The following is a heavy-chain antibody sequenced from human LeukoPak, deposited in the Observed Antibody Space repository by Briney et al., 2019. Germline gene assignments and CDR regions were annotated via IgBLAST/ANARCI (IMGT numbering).Heavy chain of an antibody. J-gene: IGHJ4*02. CDR1: GFTFSSYS. CDR2: ISSSSSTI. D-gene: IGHD3-10*01. V-gene: IGHV3-48*01. Sequence: GGSLGLSCAASGFTFSSYSMNWVRQAPGKGLEWVSYISSSSSTIYYADSVKGRFTISRDNAKNSLYLQMNSLRAEDTAVYYCARDGNTMVRGVIIKGDYWGQGTLVTVSS. CDR3: ARDGNTMVRGVIIKGDY.